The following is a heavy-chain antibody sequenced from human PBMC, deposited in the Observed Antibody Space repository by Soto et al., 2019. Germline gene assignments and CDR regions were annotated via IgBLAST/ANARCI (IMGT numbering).Heavy chain of an antibody. D-gene: IGHD6-19*01. CDR1: GFTFSSYA. V-gene: IGHV3-23*01. CDR2: ISGSGGST. CDR3: AXDXXVADNDAFDI. Sequence: EVQLLESGGGLVQPGGSLRLSCAASGFTFSSYAMSWVRQAPGKGLEWVSAISGSGGSTYYADSVKGRFTISRDNSKNTLYXXMNSLRAEDTAVYYXAXDXXVADNDAFDIWGQGTMVTVSS. J-gene: IGHJ3*02.